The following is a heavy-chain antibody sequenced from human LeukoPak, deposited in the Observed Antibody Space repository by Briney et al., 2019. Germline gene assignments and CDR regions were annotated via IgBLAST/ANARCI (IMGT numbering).Heavy chain of an antibody. Sequence: ASVKVSCKVSVHTLTALPMHWVRQAPGKGLEWMGRFDPHDDETIYARNFLGRVTMTEDTSTNTAFMELTDLRSEDTAVYYCAAFDDSWSGYFSSSPYYYYVDVWGGGTTVTVSS. J-gene: IGHJ6*03. CDR1: VHTLTALP. D-gene: IGHD3-3*01. CDR3: AAFDDSWSGYFSSSPYYYYVDV. CDR2: FDPHDDET. V-gene: IGHV1-24*01.